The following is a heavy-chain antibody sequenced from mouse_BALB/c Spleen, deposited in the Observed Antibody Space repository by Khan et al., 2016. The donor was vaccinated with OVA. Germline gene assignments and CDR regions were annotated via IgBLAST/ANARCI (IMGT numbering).Heavy chain of an antibody. D-gene: IGHD2-10*01. Sequence: VQLKESGPGLVAPSQSLSITCTVSGFSLTGYGVNWVRQPPGKGLEWLGMIWGDGSTDYNSALKSRLSISKDNSKSQVSLKMNSLQIDDTASYYCARAYYANYRETMDYWGQGTSVTVSS. J-gene: IGHJ4*01. V-gene: IGHV2-6-7*01. CDR2: IWGDGST. CDR1: GFSLTGYG. CDR3: ARAYYANYRETMDY.